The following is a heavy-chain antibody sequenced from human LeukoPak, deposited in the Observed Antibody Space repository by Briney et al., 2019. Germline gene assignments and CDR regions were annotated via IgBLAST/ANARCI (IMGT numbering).Heavy chain of an antibody. Sequence: KPSESLSLTCTVSGGSISSYYWSWIRQPPGKGLEWIGYMYYSGSTNYNPSLKSRVTISLDTPKNKFSLKLSSVTAADTAVYYCARNIGWFDPWGQGTLVTVSS. CDR3: ARNIGWFDP. V-gene: IGHV4-59*01. CDR2: MYYSGST. D-gene: IGHD2/OR15-2a*01. J-gene: IGHJ5*02. CDR1: GGSISSYY.